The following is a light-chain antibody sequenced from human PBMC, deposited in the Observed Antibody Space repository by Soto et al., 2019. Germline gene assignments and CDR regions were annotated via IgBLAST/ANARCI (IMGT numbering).Light chain of an antibody. CDR1: SSDVGSYNL. V-gene: IGLV2-23*01. CDR3: SSYAGYSTSVV. J-gene: IGLJ2*01. Sequence: QSVLTQPASVSGSPGQSITISCTGTSSDVGSYNLVSWYQQLPGKAPKLMIYEANKRPSGVSDRFSGSKSGNTASLTISGLQAEDEAEYYCSSYAGYSTSVVFGGGTKLTVL. CDR2: EAN.